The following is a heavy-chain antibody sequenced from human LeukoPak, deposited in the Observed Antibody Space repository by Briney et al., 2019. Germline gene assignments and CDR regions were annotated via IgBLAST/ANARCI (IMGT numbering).Heavy chain of an antibody. CDR3: ATPLLGAVAGLGAFDI. Sequence: KSSETLSLTCTVSGGSISSSSYYWGWIRQPPGKGLEWIGSIYYSGSTQYNPSLKSRVTISVDTFKNQFSLKLSSVTAADTAVYYCATPLLGAVAGLGAFDIWGQGTMVTVSS. V-gene: IGHV4-39*01. D-gene: IGHD6-19*01. CDR2: IYYSGST. CDR1: GGSISSSSYY. J-gene: IGHJ3*02.